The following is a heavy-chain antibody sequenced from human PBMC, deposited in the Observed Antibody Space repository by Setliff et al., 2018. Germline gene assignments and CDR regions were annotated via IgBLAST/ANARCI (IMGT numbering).Heavy chain of an antibody. CDR2: VYTSGST. CDR1: GGSISSSNW. V-gene: IGHV4-4*02. D-gene: IGHD3-22*01. Sequence: PSETLSFTCVVSGGSISSSNWWSWVRQPPGKGLEWIGHVYTSGSTNYNPSLKSRVTISVDTSKNQFSLKLSSVTAADTAVYYCARAHPSRMIVVVRAYYYFDYWGQGTLVTVSS. CDR3: ARAHPSRMIVVVRAYYYFDY. J-gene: IGHJ4*02.